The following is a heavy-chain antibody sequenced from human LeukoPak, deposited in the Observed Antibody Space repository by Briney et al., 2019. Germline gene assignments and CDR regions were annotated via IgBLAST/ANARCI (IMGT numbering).Heavy chain of an antibody. D-gene: IGHD3-22*01. CDR3: ARLSMIDTFDI. CDR2: IYYDDSET. CDR1: GYSFTNYW. V-gene: IGHV5-51*01. Sequence: GESLKISCKGGGYSFTNYWIVWVRQMPGKGLEWMGVIYYDDSETQYSPSFQGQVTISADKSINTAYLHWRSLKASDTAMYYCARLSMIDTFDIWGLGTVVTVSS. J-gene: IGHJ3*02.